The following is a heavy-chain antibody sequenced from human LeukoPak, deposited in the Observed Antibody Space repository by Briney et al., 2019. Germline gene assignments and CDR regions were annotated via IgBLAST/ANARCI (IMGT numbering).Heavy chain of an antibody. CDR3: ARDRSGQGDYVDL. D-gene: IGHD2-15*01. Sequence: GSLRLSCAASGFTFSSYSMNWVRQAPGKGLEWVSSISSSSSYIYYADSVKGRFTISRDNAKNSLYLQMNSLRAEDTAVYYCARDRSGQGDYVDLWGQGTLVTVSS. CDR2: ISSSSSYI. V-gene: IGHV3-21*01. J-gene: IGHJ4*02. CDR1: GFTFSSYS.